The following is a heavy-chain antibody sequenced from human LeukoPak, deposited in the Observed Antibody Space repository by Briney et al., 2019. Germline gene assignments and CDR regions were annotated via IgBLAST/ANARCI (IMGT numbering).Heavy chain of an antibody. D-gene: IGHD6-19*01. V-gene: IGHV3-53*01. CDR1: GFTFSTYA. J-gene: IGHJ4*02. CDR2: IYVDGST. CDR3: ARSSSGWHDY. Sequence: PGGSLRLSCAASGFTFSTYAMSWVRQAPGKGLEWVSVIYVDGSTYYADTVKGRFTISRDNSKNTLFLQMNSLRADDTAVYYCARSSSGWHDYWGQGTLVNVSS.